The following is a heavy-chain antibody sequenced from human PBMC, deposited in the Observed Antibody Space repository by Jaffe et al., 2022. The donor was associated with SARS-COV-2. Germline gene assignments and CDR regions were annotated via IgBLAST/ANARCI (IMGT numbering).Heavy chain of an antibody. D-gene: IGHD3-3*01. CDR1: GFTFDDYA. Sequence: EVQLVESGGGLVQPGRSLRLSCAASGFTFDDYAMHWVRQAPGKGLEWVSGISWNSGSIGYADSVKGRFTISRDNAKNSLYLQMNSLRAEDTALYYCAKEWLLYDEGDGMDVWGQGTTVTVSS. J-gene: IGHJ6*02. CDR2: ISWNSGSI. V-gene: IGHV3-9*01. CDR3: AKEWLLYDEGDGMDV.